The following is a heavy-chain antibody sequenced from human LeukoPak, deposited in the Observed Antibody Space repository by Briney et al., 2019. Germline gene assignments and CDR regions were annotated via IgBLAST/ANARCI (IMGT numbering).Heavy chain of an antibody. D-gene: IGHD2-2*01. CDR2: IYYSGST. V-gene: IGHV4-59*01. J-gene: IGHJ4*02. CDR3: ASYYQQIDY. CDR1: GGSISSYY. Sequence: PSETLSLTCTVSGGSISSYYRSWIRQPPGKGLEWIGYIYYSGSTNYNPSLKSRVTISVDTSKNQFSLKLSSVTAADTAVYYCASYYQQIDYWGQGTLVTVSS.